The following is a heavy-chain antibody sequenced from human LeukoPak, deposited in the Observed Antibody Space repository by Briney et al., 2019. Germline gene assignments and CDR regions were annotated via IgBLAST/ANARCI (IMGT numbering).Heavy chain of an antibody. CDR3: APRGGGASLHFDY. D-gene: IGHD3-16*01. CDR1: GYTFTGYY. Sequence: ASVKVSCKASGYTFTGYYIHWVRQPPGQGLEWKGWINVDSGDTNYAQKFQGRVTMTRDTSISTAQMDLSRLKSDDTAVYYCAPRGGGASLHFDYWGQGTLVTVSS. J-gene: IGHJ4*02. V-gene: IGHV1-2*02. CDR2: INVDSGDT.